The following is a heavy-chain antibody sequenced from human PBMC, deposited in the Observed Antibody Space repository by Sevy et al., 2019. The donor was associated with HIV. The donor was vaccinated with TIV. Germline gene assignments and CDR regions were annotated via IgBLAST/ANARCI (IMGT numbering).Heavy chain of an antibody. Sequence: GGSLRLSCPASGFTFSSYAMNWVRQAPGKGLEWVSGISGSGGSGDKTNYADSVKGRFTISRDDSKNSLYLQLNSLRAEDTAIYYCARKYDSSGYFDYWGQGTLVTVSS. D-gene: IGHD3-22*01. CDR2: ISGSGGSGDKT. V-gene: IGHV3-23*01. CDR3: ARKYDSSGYFDY. J-gene: IGHJ4*02. CDR1: GFTFSSYA.